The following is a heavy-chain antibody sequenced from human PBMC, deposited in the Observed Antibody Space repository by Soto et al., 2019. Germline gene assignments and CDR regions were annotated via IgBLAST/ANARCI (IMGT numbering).Heavy chain of an antibody. CDR2: LIPIYDSP. V-gene: IGHV1-69*06. CDR3: AASTFLSGVSGYFHLDF. J-gene: IGHJ4*02. CDR1: GDTFNNYA. Sequence: ASVKVSCKASGDTFNNYAISWVRQAPGQGLQWMGELIPIYDSPSYAQGSHNRVTITADRSTSTAHLELNGLTSEDTAVYYCAASTFLSGVSGYFHLDFWGEGTLVTVSS. D-gene: IGHD3-3*01.